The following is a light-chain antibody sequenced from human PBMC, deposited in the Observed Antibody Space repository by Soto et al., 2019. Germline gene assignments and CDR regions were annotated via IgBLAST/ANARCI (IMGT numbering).Light chain of an antibody. CDR2: RND. CDR3: TAWDDSLGVV. J-gene: IGLJ2*01. V-gene: IGLV1-47*01. Sequence: QSVLTQPPSASGTPGQRVTIACSGSNSNIGSNFVYWYQHLPGTAPKFLIYRNDQRTSGVPDRFSASKSGTSASLIITGLRSEDEADYYWTAWDDSLGVVFGGGTKLTVL. CDR1: NSNIGSNF.